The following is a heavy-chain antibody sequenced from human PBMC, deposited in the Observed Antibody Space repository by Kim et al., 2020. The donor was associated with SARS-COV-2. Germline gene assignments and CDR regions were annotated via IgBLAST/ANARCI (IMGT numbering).Heavy chain of an antibody. J-gene: IGHJ4*02. V-gene: IGHV3-30*18. CDR1: GFTFSSYG. CDR3: AKDPNYYGSGTIN. D-gene: IGHD3-10*01. CDR2: ISYDGSNK. Sequence: GGSLRLSCAASGFTFSSYGMHWVRQAPGKGLEWVAVISYDGSNKYYADSVKGRFTISRDNSKNTLYLQMNSLRAEDTAVYYCAKDPNYYGSGTINWGQGTLVTVSS.